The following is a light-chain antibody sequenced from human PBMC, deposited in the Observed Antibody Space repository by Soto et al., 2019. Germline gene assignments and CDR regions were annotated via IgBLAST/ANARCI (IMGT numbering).Light chain of an antibody. CDR3: QQYCISRT. CDR2: GAS. V-gene: IGKV3-20*01. Sequence: EIVLTQSPGTLSLSPGERATLSCRASQSVSSSYLAWYQQKPGQAPRLLIYGASSRATGIPDRFSGSGSGTDFSLTISRLEPEDVAVYYCQQYCISRTFVQGTKVAIK. J-gene: IGKJ1*01. CDR1: QSVSSSY.